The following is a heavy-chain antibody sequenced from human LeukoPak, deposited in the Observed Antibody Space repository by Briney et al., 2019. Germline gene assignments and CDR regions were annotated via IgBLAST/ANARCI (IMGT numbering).Heavy chain of an antibody. J-gene: IGHJ4*02. CDR2: ISSSGSAI. Sequence: GGSLRLSCAASGFTFSSYEMNWVRQAPGKGLEWVSKISSSGSAIYYADSVKGRFTMSRDNATSTLYLQMNSLRAEDTAVYYCARGGSLGYWGQGTLVTVSS. CDR1: GFTFSSYE. CDR3: ARGGSLGY. D-gene: IGHD6-19*01. V-gene: IGHV3-48*03.